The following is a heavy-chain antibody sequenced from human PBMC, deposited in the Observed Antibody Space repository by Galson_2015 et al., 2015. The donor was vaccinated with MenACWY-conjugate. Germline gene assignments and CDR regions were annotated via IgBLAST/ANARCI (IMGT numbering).Heavy chain of an antibody. CDR3: AGSTTNYYYGLDV. CDR1: SLTFTSYS. CDR2: ISGSGNTI. Sequence: SLRLSCAASSLTFTSYSMTWVRLPPGKGLEWISYISGSGNTIHYADSVRGRFTVSRDNVKTSLYLTMSSLTADDTAVYFCAGSTTNYYYGLDVGGPGTSVTVSS. D-gene: IGHD2/OR15-2a*01. V-gene: IGHV3-48*04. J-gene: IGHJ6*02.